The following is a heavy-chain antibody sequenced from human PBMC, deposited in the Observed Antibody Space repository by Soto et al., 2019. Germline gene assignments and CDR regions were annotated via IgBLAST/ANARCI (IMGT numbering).Heavy chain of an antibody. J-gene: IGHJ6*02. V-gene: IGHV5-51*01. CDR3: ARHDRYSRSSSAYYYYYGMDV. CDR1: GYSFTSYW. CDR2: IYPGDSDT. D-gene: IGHD4-4*01. Sequence: GESLKISCKGSGYSFTSYWIGWVRQMPGKGLEWMGIIYPGDSDTRYSPSFQGQVTISADKSISTAYLQWSSLKASDTAMYYCARHDRYSRSSSAYYYYYGMDVWGQGTTVTVSS.